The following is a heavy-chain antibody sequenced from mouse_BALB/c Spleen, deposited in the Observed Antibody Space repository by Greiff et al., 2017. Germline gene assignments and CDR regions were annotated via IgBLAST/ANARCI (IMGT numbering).Heavy chain of an antibody. CDR2: ISSGSSTI. Sequence: EVKVVESGGGLVQPGGSRKLSCAASGFTFSSFGMHWVRQAPEKGLEWVAYISSGSSTIYYADTVKGRFTISRDNPKNTLFLQMTSLRSEDTAMYYCARSSLLVDAMDYWGQGTSVTVSS. D-gene: IGHD2-10*02. CDR1: GFTFSSFG. V-gene: IGHV5-17*02. J-gene: IGHJ4*01. CDR3: ARSSLLVDAMDY.